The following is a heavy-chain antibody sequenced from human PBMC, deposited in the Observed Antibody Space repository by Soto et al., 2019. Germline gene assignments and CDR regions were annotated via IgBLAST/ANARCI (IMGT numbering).Heavy chain of an antibody. D-gene: IGHD7-27*01. CDR3: ARRPNWGMEGLGA. CDR1: GFSLNTGGGG. V-gene: IGHV2-5*01. J-gene: IGHJ6*02. CDR2: IYWNDDK. Sequence: SGPTVNPTQTLTLTCTLSGFSLNTGGGGVVWIRQPPGKALEWLALIYWNDDKRYSPSLKSRLTITKDTSRNQVVLTMTNMDPVATATYFCARRPNWGMEGLGAWGQGTTVTVSS.